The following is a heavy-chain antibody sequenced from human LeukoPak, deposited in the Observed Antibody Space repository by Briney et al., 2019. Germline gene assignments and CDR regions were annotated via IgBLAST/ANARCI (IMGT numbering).Heavy chain of an antibody. Sequence: ASVKVSRKASGYTFTSYDVNWVRQATGQGLEWMGWMNPNSGNTGYAQKFQGRVTTTRNTSISTAYMEQSSLRSEDTAVYYCARVVPAEQAGFYYYYYMDVWGKGTTVTVSS. J-gene: IGHJ6*03. V-gene: IGHV1-8*01. CDR2: MNPNSGNT. D-gene: IGHD2-2*01. CDR1: GYTFTSYD. CDR3: ARVVPAEQAGFYYYYYMDV.